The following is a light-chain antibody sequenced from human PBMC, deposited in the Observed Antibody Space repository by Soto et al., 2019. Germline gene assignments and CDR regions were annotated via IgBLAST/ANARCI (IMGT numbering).Light chain of an antibody. V-gene: IGKV3-15*01. CDR1: QSVSSN. Sequence: MTQSPSPLSASPGERATLSCRAGQSVSSNLAWYQQKPGQAPRLLIYGASTRATGIPARFSGSGSETDFTLTVSSLRSEDSAVYYCQQYNYWPITFGQGTRLEIK. J-gene: IGKJ5*01. CDR2: GAS. CDR3: QQYNYWPIT.